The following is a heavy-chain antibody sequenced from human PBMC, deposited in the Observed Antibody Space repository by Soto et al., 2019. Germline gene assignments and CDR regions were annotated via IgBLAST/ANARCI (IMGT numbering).Heavy chain of an antibody. CDR1: GYTFTSYD. J-gene: IGHJ6*02. V-gene: IGHV1-18*01. D-gene: IGHD1-26*01. CDR2: MSAYNGNT. CDR3: ARAFRSGSSSYGMDV. Sequence: GASVKVSCKASGYTFTSYDINWVRQATGQGLEWMGWMSAYNGNTDYAQKLQGRVTMTTDTSTSTAYMELRSLRSDDTAVYYCARAFRSGSSSYGMDVWGQGTTVTVSS.